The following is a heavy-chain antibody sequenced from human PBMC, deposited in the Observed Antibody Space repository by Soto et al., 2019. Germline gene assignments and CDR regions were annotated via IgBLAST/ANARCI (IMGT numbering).Heavy chain of an antibody. D-gene: IGHD2-21*02. J-gene: IGHJ6*02. Sequence: DVHLEESGGGLVQPGESLRLSCEVSGFTLSMYSMTWVRQAPGKGLEWVAKIPQEGSDGHYVDSVKGRFTISRDNAKNSVYLQMNSLLAEDTAVYYCARDQLILPAHDFFYGSDVWGQGAKVTVSS. CDR3: ARDQLILPAHDFFYGSDV. CDR2: IPQEGSDG. CDR1: GFTLSMYS. V-gene: IGHV3-7*03.